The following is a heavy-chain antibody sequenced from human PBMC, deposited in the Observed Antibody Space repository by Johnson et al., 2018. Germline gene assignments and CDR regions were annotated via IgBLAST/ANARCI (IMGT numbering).Heavy chain of an antibody. V-gene: IGHV3-74*01. CDR3: ARDLYGVDF. D-gene: IGHD4-17*01. J-gene: IGHJ4*02. Sequence: VQLVESGGGLVQPGGSLRLSCAASGFIFSAHWMQWVRPTPEKGLVWVSQIGNVGSTTPYAASVKGRFTISRDNTKNMLHLQMNSLRVEDTAVYYCARDLYGVDFWGRGTLVTVSS. CDR2: IGNVGSTT. CDR1: GFIFSAHW.